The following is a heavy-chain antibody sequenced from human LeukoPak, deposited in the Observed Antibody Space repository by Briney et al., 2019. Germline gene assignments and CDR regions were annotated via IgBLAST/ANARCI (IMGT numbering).Heavy chain of an antibody. D-gene: IGHD5-18*01. CDR3: ARDRTLYSYGTYY. CDR2: ISSSGSTI. CDR1: GFTFSDYY. J-gene: IGHJ4*02. Sequence: GGSLRLSCAASGFTFSDYYMSWIRQAPGKGLEWVSYISSSGSTICYADSAKGRFTISRDNAKNSLYLQMNSLRAEDTAVYYCARDRTLYSYGTYYWGQGTLVTVSS. V-gene: IGHV3-11*01.